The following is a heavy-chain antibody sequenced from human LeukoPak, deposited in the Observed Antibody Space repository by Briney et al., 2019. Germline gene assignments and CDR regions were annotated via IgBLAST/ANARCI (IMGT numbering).Heavy chain of an antibody. CDR3: GKSSSSYGNDALDI. CDR2: IRGGGAVA. V-gene: IGHV3-23*01. Sequence: GGSLRLSCAASGFTFSSYWMHWVRQAPGKGLEWVSVIRGGGAVAFYADSVKGRFTISRDNSRNTLNLHMKSLTADDTAVYYCGKSSSSYGNDALDIWGQGTMVTVSS. D-gene: IGHD5-18*01. J-gene: IGHJ3*02. CDR1: GFTFSSYW.